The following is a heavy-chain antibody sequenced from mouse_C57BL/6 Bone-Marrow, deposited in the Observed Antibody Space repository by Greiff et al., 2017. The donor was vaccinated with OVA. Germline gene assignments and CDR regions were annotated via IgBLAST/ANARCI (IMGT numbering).Heavy chain of an antibody. CDR3: TTGRLRLAGYFDY. CDR2: IAPENGDT. CDR1: GFNIKDDY. Sequence: EVQLQESGAELVRPGASVKLSCTASGFNIKDDYMHWVKQRPEQGLEWIGWIAPENGDTEYASKFQGKATITADTSSNTAYLQLSSLTSEDTAVYYCTTGRLRLAGYFDYWGQGTTLTVSS. J-gene: IGHJ2*01. V-gene: IGHV14-4*01. D-gene: IGHD2-2*01.